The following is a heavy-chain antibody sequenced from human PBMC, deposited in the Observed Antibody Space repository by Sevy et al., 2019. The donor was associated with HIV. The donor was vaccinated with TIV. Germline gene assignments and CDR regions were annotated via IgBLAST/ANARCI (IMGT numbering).Heavy chain of an antibody. CDR2: INSDGSST. J-gene: IGHJ5*02. D-gene: IGHD2-15*01. V-gene: IGHV3-74*01. CDR1: GFTFSSYW. Sequence: GGYLRLSCAASGFTFSSYWMHWVRQAPGKGLVWVSRINSDGSSTSYADSVKGRFTISRDNAKNTLYLQMNSLRAEDTAVYYCAREDGIIDCSGGSCYSEKWFDPWGQGTLVTVSS. CDR3: AREDGIIDCSGGSCYSEKWFDP.